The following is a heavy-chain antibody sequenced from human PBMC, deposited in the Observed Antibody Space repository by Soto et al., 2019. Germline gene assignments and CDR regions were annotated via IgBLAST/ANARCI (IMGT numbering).Heavy chain of an antibody. D-gene: IGHD3-22*01. CDR2: ISGSGGTT. CDR1: GFTFSSYA. J-gene: IGHJ4*02. CDR3: AKDGIGYYDSSGYPFL. V-gene: IGHV3-23*01. Sequence: EVQLLESGGGLVQPGGSLRLSCAASGFTFSSYAMSWVRQAPGKGLEWVSAISGSGGTTYYADSVKGRFTISRDNSKNTLYLQMNSLRAEDTAVYYCAKDGIGYYDSSGYPFLWGQGTLVTVSS.